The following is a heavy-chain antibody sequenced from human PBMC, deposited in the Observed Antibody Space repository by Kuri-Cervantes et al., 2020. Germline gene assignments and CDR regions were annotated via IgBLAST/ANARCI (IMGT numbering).Heavy chain of an antibody. CDR1: GGSFSGYY. D-gene: IGHD2-15*01. J-gene: IGHJ3*02. V-gene: IGHV4-34*01. Sequence: SQTLSLTCAVYGGSFSGYYWSWIRQPPGKGLEWIGEINHSGSTNYNPSLKSRVTISVDTSKNQFSLKLSSVTAADTAVYYCAIPDMLHCSGGSCYTESFDIWGQGTMVTVSS. CDR2: INHSGST. CDR3: AIPDMLHCSGGSCYTESFDI.